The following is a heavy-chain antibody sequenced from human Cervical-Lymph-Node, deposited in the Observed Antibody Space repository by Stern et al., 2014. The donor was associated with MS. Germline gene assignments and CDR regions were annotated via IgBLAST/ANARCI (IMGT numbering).Heavy chain of an antibody. Sequence: EVQLVEYGGDLVQPGTSLRLSCGGSAITFKDHAMHWVRLAPGKGLEWVSGIYWSGVTGYADSVKGRFTVSRDNAKSSLYLQMNGLRAEDTAIYYCIKDILPGGLDYWGQGTLVTVSS. J-gene: IGHJ4*02. CDR3: IKDILPGGLDY. V-gene: IGHV3-9*01. D-gene: IGHD2-15*01. CDR2: IYWSGVT. CDR1: AITFKDHA.